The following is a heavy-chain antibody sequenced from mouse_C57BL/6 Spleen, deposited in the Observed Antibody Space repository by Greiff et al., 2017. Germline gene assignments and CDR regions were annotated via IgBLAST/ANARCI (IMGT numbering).Heavy chain of an antibody. Sequence: QVQLQQSGAELVKPGASVKLSCKASGYTFTSYWMHWVKQRPGQGLEWIGMIHPNSGSTNYNEKFKSKATLTVDKSSSTAYMQLSSLTSEDSAVYYCARPITTVVADYWGQGTTLTVSS. V-gene: IGHV1-64*01. D-gene: IGHD1-1*01. CDR1: GYTFTSYW. CDR3: ARPITTVVADY. CDR2: IHPNSGST. J-gene: IGHJ2*01.